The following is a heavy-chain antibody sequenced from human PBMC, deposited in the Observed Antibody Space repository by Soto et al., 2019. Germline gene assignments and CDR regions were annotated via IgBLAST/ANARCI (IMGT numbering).Heavy chain of an antibody. CDR3: AKVRVGAADF. Sequence: EVQLLESGGGLVQPGGSLGLFCSASGFRLRHYAMTWVRPAPGKGLEWVATLTSSGATTYYADAVKGRFTISRDNSRNSLYLQMGSLRVDDSALYFCAKVRVGAADFWGQGTLVTVSS. V-gene: IGHV3-23*01. CDR2: LTSSGATT. D-gene: IGHD1-26*01. CDR1: GFRLRHYA. J-gene: IGHJ4*02.